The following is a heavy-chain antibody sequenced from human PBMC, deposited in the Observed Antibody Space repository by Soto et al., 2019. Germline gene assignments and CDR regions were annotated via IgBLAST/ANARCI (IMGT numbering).Heavy chain of an antibody. Sequence: ASVKVSCKVSGYSFTNNDVSWVRQATGQGLEWMGWMNPGSGDTGYAQKFQGRVTMTRDIPIATAYMELSSLRSDDTAIYYCARMATFGSLNWFDPWGQGTLVTVSS. CDR3: ARMATFGSLNWFDP. D-gene: IGHD3-16*01. V-gene: IGHV1-8*01. J-gene: IGHJ5*02. CDR2: MNPGSGDT. CDR1: GYSFTNND.